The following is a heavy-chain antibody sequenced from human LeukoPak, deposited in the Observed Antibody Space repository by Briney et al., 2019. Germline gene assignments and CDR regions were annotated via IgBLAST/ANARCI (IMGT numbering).Heavy chain of an antibody. CDR1: GGSISSYY. CDR2: IYYSGIT. V-gene: IGHV4-59*01. CDR3: ARMIYCSSTSCYRSSAFDI. D-gene: IGHD2-2*02. Sequence: SETLSLTCTVSGGSISSYYWSWIRQPPGKGLEGIGYIYYSGITTYNPALKSRVTISVDTSKTPFSLKRSSVTAADTAVYYCARMIYCSSTSCYRSSAFDIWGQGTMVTVSA. J-gene: IGHJ3*02.